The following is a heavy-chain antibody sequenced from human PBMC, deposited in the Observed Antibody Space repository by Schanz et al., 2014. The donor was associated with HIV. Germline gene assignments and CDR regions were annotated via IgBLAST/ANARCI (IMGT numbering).Heavy chain of an antibody. CDR3: ARDAARYFDWSYYFDF. D-gene: IGHD3-9*01. CDR1: GFTFSAYS. Sequence: EEQLVESGGGLVKPGESLRLACAASGFTFSAYSMKWVRQAPGKGLEWVSSISRDPSYIYYADSVRGRFTISRDNAKNSLYLQMNSLRAEDTAVYYCARDAARYFDWSYYFDFWGQGTLVTVSS. J-gene: IGHJ4*02. CDR2: ISRDPSYI. V-gene: IGHV3-21*06.